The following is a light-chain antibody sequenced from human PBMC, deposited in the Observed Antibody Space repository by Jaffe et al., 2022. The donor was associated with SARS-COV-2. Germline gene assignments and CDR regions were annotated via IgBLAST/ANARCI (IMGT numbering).Light chain of an antibody. CDR3: QQYIKWPQT. Sequence: EIVMTQSPATLSVSPGERATLSCRASQTVSTNLAWYQQKPGQAPRLLIYGASTRATGIPARFSGSGSGTDFTLTISSLQSEDFAVYYCQQYIKWPQTFGQGTKVEI. V-gene: IGKV3-15*01. CDR1: QTVSTN. J-gene: IGKJ1*01. CDR2: GAS.